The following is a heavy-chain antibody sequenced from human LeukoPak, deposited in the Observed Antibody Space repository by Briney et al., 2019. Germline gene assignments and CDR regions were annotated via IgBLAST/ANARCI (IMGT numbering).Heavy chain of an antibody. J-gene: IGHJ5*02. CDR2: IYTSGST. CDR1: GGSIRSSY. CDR3: ARDPSSYGSPNSFDP. D-gene: IGHD5-18*01. Sequence: SETLSLTCTVSGGSIRSSYWSWIRQPAGKGLEWIGRIYTSGSTNYNPSLKSRVTMSVDTSNNQFSLKLTSVTAADTAVYYCARDPSSYGSPNSFDPWGQGTLVTVSS. V-gene: IGHV4-4*07.